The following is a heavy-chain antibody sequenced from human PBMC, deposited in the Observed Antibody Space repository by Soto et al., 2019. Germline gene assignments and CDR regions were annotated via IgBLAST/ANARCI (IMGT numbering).Heavy chain of an antibody. D-gene: IGHD3-9*01. V-gene: IGHV4-34*01. CDR2: VHHSGTT. Sequence: QVQLQQWGAGLLKPSETLSLTCAVNGGSFSGYYWNWIRQSAGKGLEWIGRVHHSGTTNYNPSLKSRLTVSLDTSKNRFSLQLSAVTAADTAMYYCVRQKGFFDWSSHVTGPGGMDVWGQGTSVTVSS. CDR1: GGSFSGYY. CDR3: VRQKGFFDWSSHVTGPGGMDV. J-gene: IGHJ6*01.